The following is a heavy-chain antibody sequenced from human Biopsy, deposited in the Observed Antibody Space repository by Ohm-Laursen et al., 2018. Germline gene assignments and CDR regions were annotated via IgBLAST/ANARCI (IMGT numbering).Heavy chain of an antibody. CDR3: ARDTGTMVRGVLYQ. CDR2: INIDGSTT. V-gene: IGHV3-74*01. CDR1: GFSFGSYW. D-gene: IGHD3-10*01. Sequence: SLRLSCAATGFSFGSYWMHWVRHGPGKGLVWVSRINIDGSTTRYADSVKGRFTISRDNAKNSLYLHMNSLRTEDSAFYYCARDTGTMVRGVLYQWGQGTQVTVSS. J-gene: IGHJ4*02.